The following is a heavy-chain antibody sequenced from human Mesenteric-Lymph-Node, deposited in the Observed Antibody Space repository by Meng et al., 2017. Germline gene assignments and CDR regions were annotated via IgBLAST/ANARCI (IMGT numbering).Heavy chain of an antibody. CDR2: ISSSSSYI. V-gene: IGHV3-21*01. CDR3: ARTTYYYGSGRVY. D-gene: IGHD3-10*01. Sequence: GESLKISCAASGFTFSSYSMNWVRQAPGKGLEWVSSISSSSSYIYYADSVKGRFTISRDNAKNSLYLQMNSLRAEDTAVYYCARTTYYYGSGRVYWGQGTLVTVSS. J-gene: IGHJ4*02. CDR1: GFTFSSYS.